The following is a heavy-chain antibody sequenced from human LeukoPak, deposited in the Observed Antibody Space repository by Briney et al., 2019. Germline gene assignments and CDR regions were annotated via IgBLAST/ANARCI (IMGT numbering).Heavy chain of an antibody. CDR1: GYTFTGYY. CDR2: INPNSGGT. V-gene: IGHV1-2*02. Sequence: EASVKVSCKASGYTFTGYYMHWVRQAPGQGLEWMGWINPNSGGTNYAQKFQGRVTMTRDTSISTAYMELNSLRAEDTAVYYCAKAPRGWGQGTLVTVSS. J-gene: IGHJ4*02. CDR3: AKAPRG.